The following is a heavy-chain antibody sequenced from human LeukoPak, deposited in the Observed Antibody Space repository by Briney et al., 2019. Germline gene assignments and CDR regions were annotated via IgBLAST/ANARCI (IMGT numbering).Heavy chain of an antibody. V-gene: IGHV1-24*01. CDR3: ATDLLPTYYYDSSGYLFQH. CDR1: GYTFTGYY. J-gene: IGHJ1*01. D-gene: IGHD3-22*01. CDR2: FDPEDGET. Sequence: ASVKVSCKASGYTFTGYYMHWVRQAPGKGLEWMGGFDPEDGETIYAQKFQGRVTMTEDTSTDTAYMELSSLRSEDTAVYYCATDLLPTYYYDSSGYLFQHWGQGTLVTVSS.